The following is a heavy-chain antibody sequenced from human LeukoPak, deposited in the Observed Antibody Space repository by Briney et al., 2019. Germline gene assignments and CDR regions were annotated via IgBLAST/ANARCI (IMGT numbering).Heavy chain of an antibody. J-gene: IGHJ3*01. V-gene: IGHV4-39*01. D-gene: IGHD4-17*01. CDR2: TYYSGIT. CDR1: GDSIGSGTSY. CDR3: ARRTHDYGDPWG. Sequence: PSETLSLTCTVSGDSIGSGTSYWGWIRQPPGKGLEWIATTYYSGITNYNPSLESRATILVDTSKNQFSLKLSSVTAADTAAYYCARRTHDYGDPWGWGQGTMVTVSS.